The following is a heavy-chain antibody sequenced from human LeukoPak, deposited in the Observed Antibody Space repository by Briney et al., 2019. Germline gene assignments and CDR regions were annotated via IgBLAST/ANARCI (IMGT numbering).Heavy chain of an antibody. CDR3: AGGAWYYIY. V-gene: IGHV3-7*01. Sequence: PGGSLRLSCAPSGFTFTTYWMSWVRQAPGKGLEWLANIQPDGGDKTYVDSVRGRFTISRDNAKNSLYLEMNSLRTEDTAVYYWAGGAWYYIYWGQGTLVSVSS. J-gene: IGHJ4*02. D-gene: IGHD6-19*01. CDR1: GFTFTTYW. CDR2: IQPDGGDK.